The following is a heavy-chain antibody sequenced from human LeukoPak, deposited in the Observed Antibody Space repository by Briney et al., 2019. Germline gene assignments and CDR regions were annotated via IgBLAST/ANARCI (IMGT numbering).Heavy chain of an antibody. CDR2: MDPTGSQK. CDR1: QFTFNGSW. D-gene: IGHD1-1*01. J-gene: IGHJ4*02. Sequence: QSGGTLRLSCADSQFTFNGSWMNWVRQAPGKGLEWVANMDPTGSQKRYVDSVRGRFTIPKDNPGASLYLDMHSLRAEDTAIYYCAIWTSGNYWGQGTLVTVSS. V-gene: IGHV3-7*01. CDR3: AIWTSGNY.